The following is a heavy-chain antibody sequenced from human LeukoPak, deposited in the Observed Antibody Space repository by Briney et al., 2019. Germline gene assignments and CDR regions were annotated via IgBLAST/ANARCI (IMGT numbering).Heavy chain of an antibody. V-gene: IGHV3-74*01. D-gene: IGHD1-26*01. CDR2: INSDGSST. CDR3: AAVVGSGSYYDY. Sequence: PGGSLRLSCAASGFTFSSYWMHWVRQAPGKGLVWVSRINSDGSSTSYADSVKGRFTISRDNAKNTLFLQMNSLRAEDTAVYYCAAVVGSGSYYDYWGQGGMVTVSS. CDR1: GFTFSSYW. J-gene: IGHJ4*02.